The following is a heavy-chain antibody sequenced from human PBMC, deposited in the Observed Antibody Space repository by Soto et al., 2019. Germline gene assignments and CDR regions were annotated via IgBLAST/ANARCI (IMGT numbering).Heavy chain of an antibody. CDR3: AKHAVAGDGVWLLDS. V-gene: IGHV3-23*01. D-gene: IGHD5-12*01. J-gene: IGHJ6*02. CDR1: GFMFDNYY. Sequence: PGGSLTLSCAASGFMFDNYYMTWARQAPGKGLEWVASLVRSGRTPAYANSVNGRLTMSSDLIASSLFLQMHSLRGEATAVYYCAKHAVAGDGVWLLDSWGQGTAVTVSS. CDR2: LVRSGRTP.